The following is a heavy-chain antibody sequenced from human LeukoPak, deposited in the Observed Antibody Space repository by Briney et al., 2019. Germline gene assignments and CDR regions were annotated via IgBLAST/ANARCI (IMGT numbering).Heavy chain of an antibody. CDR2: IYSGGST. D-gene: IGHD3-10*01. CDR3: AKDYGSGRRAFDI. V-gene: IGHV3-53*01. J-gene: IGHJ3*02. Sequence: GGSLRLSCSASGFTFSTYWMSWVRQAPGKGLEWVSIIYSGGSTYYADSVKGRFTISRDNSKNTLYLQMDSLRAEDTAVYYCAKDYGSGRRAFDIWGQGTMVTVSS. CDR1: GFTFSTYW.